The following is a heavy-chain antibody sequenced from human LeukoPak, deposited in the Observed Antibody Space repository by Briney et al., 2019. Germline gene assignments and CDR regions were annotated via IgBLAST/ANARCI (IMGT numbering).Heavy chain of an antibody. J-gene: IGHJ6*03. D-gene: IGHD6-19*01. CDR2: TYYRSKWYN. CDR1: GDSVSSNSAA. CDR3: ARGGTYLAVAGTGSYYYYYMDV. V-gene: IGHV6-1*01. Sequence: SQTLSLTCAIPGDSVSSNSAAWNWIRQSPSRGLEWLGRTYYRSKWYNDYAVSVKSRITINPDTSKNQFSLRLNSVTPEDTAVYYCARGGTYLAVAGTGSYYYYYMDVWGKGTTVTVSS.